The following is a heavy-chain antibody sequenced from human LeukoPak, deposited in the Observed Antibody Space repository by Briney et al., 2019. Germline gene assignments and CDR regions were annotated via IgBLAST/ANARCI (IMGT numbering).Heavy chain of an antibody. V-gene: IGHV4-34*01. CDR1: GGSFSGYY. CDR2: INHSGST. Sequence: SETLSLTCAVYGGSFSGYYWSWIRQPPGKGLEWIGEINHSGSTNYNPSLKSRVTISVDTSKNQFSLKLSSVTAAGTAVYYCARVRSIAAWIDPWGQGTLVTVSS. J-gene: IGHJ5*02. D-gene: IGHD6-13*01. CDR3: ARVRSIAAWIDP.